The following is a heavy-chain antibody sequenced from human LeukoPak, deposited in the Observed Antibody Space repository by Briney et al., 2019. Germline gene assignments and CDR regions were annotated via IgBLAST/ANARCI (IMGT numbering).Heavy chain of an antibody. V-gene: IGHV4-38-2*02. Sequence: PSETLSLTCTVSGYSISSGYYCGWIRQPPGKGLEWIGSIYHSGSTYYNPSLKSRVTISVDTSKNQFSLKLSSVTAADTAVFYCARVPHSSSSEWFDPWGQGTLVTVSS. CDR2: IYHSGST. J-gene: IGHJ5*02. CDR1: GYSISSGYY. CDR3: ARVPHSSSSEWFDP. D-gene: IGHD6-6*01.